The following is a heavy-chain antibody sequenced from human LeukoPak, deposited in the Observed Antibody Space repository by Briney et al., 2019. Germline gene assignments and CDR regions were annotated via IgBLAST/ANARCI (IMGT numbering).Heavy chain of an antibody. CDR1: GGTFSSYA. CDR3: ATEVESYSSGWDDAFDI. D-gene: IGHD6-19*01. V-gene: IGHV1-69*06. J-gene: IGHJ3*02. Sequence: SVKVSCKASGGTFSSYAISWVRQAPGQGLEWMGGIIPVFGTANYAQKFQGRVTITADKSTSTAYMELSSLRSEDTAVYYCATEVESYSSGWDDAFDIWGQGTMVTVSS. CDR2: IIPVFGTA.